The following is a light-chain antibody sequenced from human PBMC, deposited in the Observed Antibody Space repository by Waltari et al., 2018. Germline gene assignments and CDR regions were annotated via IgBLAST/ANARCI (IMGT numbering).Light chain of an antibody. Sequence: QSVLTQPPSASGTPGQRVPTSGSEGSAKIERNNVDGNKRFPGTAPKVLMFKNNPRPSGVSDGFSASKSGASASLAISGLRSDDEADYYCGTWDDSLSRPVFGGGTKLTVL. CDR3: GTWDDSLSRPV. J-gene: IGLJ3*02. V-gene: IGLV1-47*01. CDR2: KNN. CDR1: SAKIERNN.